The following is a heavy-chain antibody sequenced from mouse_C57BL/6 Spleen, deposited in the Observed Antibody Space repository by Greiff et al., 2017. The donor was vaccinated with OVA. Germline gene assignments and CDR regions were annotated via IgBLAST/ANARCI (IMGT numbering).Heavy chain of an antibody. Sequence: QVQLQQPGAELVKPGASVKMSCTASGYTFTSYWITWVQPRPGQGLEWIGDIYPGSGSTNYNEKFKSKATLTVDTSSSTAYMQLSSLTSEDSAVYYCARMDSGGFDYWGQGTTLTVSS. CDR3: ARMDSGGFDY. CDR2: IYPGSGST. CDR1: GYTFTSYW. J-gene: IGHJ2*01. V-gene: IGHV1-55*01. D-gene: IGHD1-3*01.